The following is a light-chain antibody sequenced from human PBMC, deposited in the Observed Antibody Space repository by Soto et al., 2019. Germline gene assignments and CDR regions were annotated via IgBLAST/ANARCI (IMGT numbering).Light chain of an antibody. CDR3: QQYSSWPFT. J-gene: IGKJ3*01. CDR1: QSVSNN. CDR2: GAS. Sequence: EIVLTQSPATLSVLPGEKATLSCGASQSVSNNLAWYHQKPGQAPRPLIYGASTRATGVPARFSGSGSGTEFTLTISSLQSEDSAIYYCQQYSSWPFTFGPGPKVAIE. V-gene: IGKV3-15*01.